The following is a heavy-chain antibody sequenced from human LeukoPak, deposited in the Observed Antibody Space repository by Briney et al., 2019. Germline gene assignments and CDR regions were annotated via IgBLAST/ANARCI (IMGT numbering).Heavy chain of an antibody. CDR1: GFTFSSYN. Sequence: PGGSLRLSCAASGFTFSSYNMHWVRQAPGKGLEWVAVIWYDGTNKYYADSVNGRFTISRDNSKSTLYLQMNSLRAEDTAVYYCAKDSGGGACYLDYWGQGTLVAVSS. CDR3: AKDSGGGACYLDY. J-gene: IGHJ4*02. CDR2: IWYDGTNK. D-gene: IGHD2-21*02. V-gene: IGHV3-33*06.